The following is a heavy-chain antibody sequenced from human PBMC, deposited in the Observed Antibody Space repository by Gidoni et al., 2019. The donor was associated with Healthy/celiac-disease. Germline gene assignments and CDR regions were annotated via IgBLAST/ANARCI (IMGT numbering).Heavy chain of an antibody. CDR2: ISGSGGST. V-gene: IGHV3-23*01. CDR3: AKGSTVTKEFGY. Sequence: EVQLLESGGGLVQPGGSLRLSCAASGFTFSRYAMSWVRQAPGKGLEWVSAISGSGGSTYYADSVKGRFTISRDNSKNTLYLQMNSLRAEDTAVYYCAKGSTVTKEFGYWGQGTLVTVSS. CDR1: GFTFSRYA. D-gene: IGHD4-17*01. J-gene: IGHJ4*02.